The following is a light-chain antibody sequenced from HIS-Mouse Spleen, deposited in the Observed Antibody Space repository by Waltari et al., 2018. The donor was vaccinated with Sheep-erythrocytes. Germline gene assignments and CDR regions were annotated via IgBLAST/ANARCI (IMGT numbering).Light chain of an antibody. CDR1: QGIRTD. CDR2: AAS. CDR3: LQDYNYPWT. Sequence: IQMTQSPSSLSASVGDRVTITCRASQGIRTDLGWYQQKPGKAPKLLIYAASSLQSGVPSRFSGSGSGTDFTLTISSLQPEDFATYYCLQDYNYPWTFGQGTKVEIK. V-gene: IGKV1-6*01. J-gene: IGKJ1*01.